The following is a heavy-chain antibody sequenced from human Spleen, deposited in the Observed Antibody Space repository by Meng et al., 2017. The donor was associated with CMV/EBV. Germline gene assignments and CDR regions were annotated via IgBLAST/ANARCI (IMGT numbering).Heavy chain of an antibody. V-gene: IGHV3-35*01. CDR2: VSWNGSRT. Sequence: SLKISCAASGFTFSNSDMNWVHQAPGKGLEWVSGVSWNGSRTHYADSVKGRFIISRDNSRNTLYLQTNSLRAEDTAVYYCARSGEQLVHGMDVWGQGTTVTVSS. D-gene: IGHD6-13*01. CDR1: GFTFSNSD. J-gene: IGHJ6*02. CDR3: ARSGEQLVHGMDV.